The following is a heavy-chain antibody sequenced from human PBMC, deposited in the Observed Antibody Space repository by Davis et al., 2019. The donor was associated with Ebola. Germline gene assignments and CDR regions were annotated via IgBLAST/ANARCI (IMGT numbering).Heavy chain of an antibody. CDR3: ARDHSSLDY. CDR2: IGTYNGNT. CDR1: GYNFIKYG. D-gene: IGHD6-13*01. Sequence: ASVKVSCKAFGYNFIKYGINWVRQAPGQGLEWLGWIGTYNGNTHYAQKLQGRITLTTDTSSTTAYMELRSLTSDDTATYYCARDHSSLDYWGQGTLVTVSS. V-gene: IGHV1-18*01. J-gene: IGHJ4*02.